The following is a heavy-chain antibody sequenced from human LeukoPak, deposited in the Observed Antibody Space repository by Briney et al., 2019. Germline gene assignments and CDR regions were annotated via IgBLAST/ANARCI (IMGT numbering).Heavy chain of an antibody. D-gene: IGHD6-13*01. CDR1: GFTFSSYG. V-gene: IGHV3-30*18. CDR3: AKDPGGSSSWYYFDY. CDR2: ISYDGSNK. Sequence: GGSLRLFCAASGFTFSSYGMHWVRQAPGKGLEWVAVISYDGSNKYYADSVKGRFTISRDNSKNTLYLQMNSLRAEDTAVYYCAKDPGGSSSWYYFDYWGQGTLVTVSS. J-gene: IGHJ4*02.